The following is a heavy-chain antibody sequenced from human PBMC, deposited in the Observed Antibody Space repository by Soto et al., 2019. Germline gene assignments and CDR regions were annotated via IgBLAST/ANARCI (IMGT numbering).Heavy chain of an antibody. V-gene: IGHV4-30-4*01. CDR3: ARGGLWFGELLPWFDP. J-gene: IGHJ5*02. CDR2: IYYSGST. D-gene: IGHD3-10*01. Sequence: QVQLQESGPGLVKPSQTLSLTCTVSGGSISSGDYYWSWIRQPPGKGLEWIGYIYYSGSTYYNPSLKGRVTIPVDTSKNQFSLKLSSVTAADTAVYYCARGGLWFGELLPWFDPWGQGTLVTVSS. CDR1: GGSISSGDYY.